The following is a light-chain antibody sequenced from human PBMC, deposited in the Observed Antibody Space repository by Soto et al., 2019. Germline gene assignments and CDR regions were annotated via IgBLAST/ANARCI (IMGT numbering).Light chain of an antibody. CDR3: QQYGSSQFT. CDR2: GAS. J-gene: IGKJ3*01. V-gene: IGKV3-20*01. CDR1: QSVSSSY. Sequence: EVVLTHSPGTLSLSPCERATLSVRASQSVSSSYLAWYQQKPGQAPRLLIYGASSRATGIPDRFSGSGSGTDFTLTISRLEPEDFAVYYCQQYGSSQFTFGPGTKVDI.